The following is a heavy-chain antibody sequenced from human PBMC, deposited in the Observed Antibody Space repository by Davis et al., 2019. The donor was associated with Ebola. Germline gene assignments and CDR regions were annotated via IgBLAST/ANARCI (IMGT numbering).Heavy chain of an antibody. Sequence: SETLSLTCTVSGGSISSYYWSWIRQPPGKGLEWIGYIYYSGSTNYNPSLKSRVTISVDPSKNQFSLKLSSVTAADTAVYYCARRGTLNWFGPWGRGILVTVSS. D-gene: IGHD1-1*01. CDR1: GGSISSYY. J-gene: IGHJ5*02. V-gene: IGHV4-59*12. CDR2: IYYSGST. CDR3: ARRGTLNWFGP.